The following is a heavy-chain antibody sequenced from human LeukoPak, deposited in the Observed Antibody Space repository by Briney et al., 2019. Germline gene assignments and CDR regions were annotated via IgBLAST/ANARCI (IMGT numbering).Heavy chain of an antibody. V-gene: IGHV3-48*03. CDR3: ARRLPYYGMDV. CDR2: IGGIGSIM. CDR1: GFTFSSYE. Sequence: GGSLRLSCAASGFTFSSYEIHWVRQAPGKGLEWVSKIGGIGSIMYADSVKGRFTISTDSAKSSVYLQMNSLRAEDTAVYYCARRLPYYGMDVWGQGTTVSVSS. J-gene: IGHJ6*02.